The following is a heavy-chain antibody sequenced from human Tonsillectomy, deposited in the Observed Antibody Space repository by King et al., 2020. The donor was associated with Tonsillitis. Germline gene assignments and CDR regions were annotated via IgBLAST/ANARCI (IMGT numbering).Heavy chain of an antibody. V-gene: IGHV3-23*04. CDR1: GFTFSSYT. Sequence: GQLVQSGGGLVQPGGSLRLSCAASGFTFSSYTMSWVRQAPGKGLEWVSGITGSGGDTYYADSVKGRFTISRDNSKNTVYLQMNKLRAEDTAIYYCAKDHGVGSGSSPFDFWGQGTLVTVSS. CDR3: AKDHGVGSGSSPFDF. J-gene: IGHJ4*02. CDR2: ITGSGGDT. D-gene: IGHD3-22*01.